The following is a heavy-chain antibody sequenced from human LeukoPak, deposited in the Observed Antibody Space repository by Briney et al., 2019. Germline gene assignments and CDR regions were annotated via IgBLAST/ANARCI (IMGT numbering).Heavy chain of an antibody. CDR1: GFTFSDYY. D-gene: IGHD1-26*01. V-gene: IGHV3-72*01. Sequence: PGGSLRLSCAASGFTFSDYYMDWVRQAPGKGLEWVGRIRNKANSDTTEYAASVKGRFTISRDDSKNSLYLQMNSLKTEDTAVYYCARGLGGTNTRYIDYWGQGTLVTVSS. CDR3: ARGLGGTNTRYIDY. CDR2: IRNKANSDTT. J-gene: IGHJ4*02.